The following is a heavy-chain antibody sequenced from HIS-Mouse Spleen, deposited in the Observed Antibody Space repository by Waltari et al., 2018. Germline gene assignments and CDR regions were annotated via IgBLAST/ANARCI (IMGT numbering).Heavy chain of an antibody. CDR3: ARGVFEWCLSGNWFDP. Sequence: QVQLVQSGAEVKKPGASVKVSCKASGYRFTGYYMHWVRQAPGQGLAWMGWINPNSGGTNYAQKFQGRVTMTRDTSISTAYMELSRLRSDDTAVYYCARGVFEWCLSGNWFDPWGQGTLVTVSS. CDR2: INPNSGGT. D-gene: IGHD3-3*01. V-gene: IGHV1-2*02. J-gene: IGHJ5*02. CDR1: GYRFTGYY.